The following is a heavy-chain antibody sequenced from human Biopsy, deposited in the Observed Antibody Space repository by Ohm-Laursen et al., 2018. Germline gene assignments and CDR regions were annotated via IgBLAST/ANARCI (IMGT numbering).Heavy chain of an antibody. CDR1: GYTLTELS. Sequence: ASVKVSCKVSGYTLTELSMHWVRQAPGKGLVWMGGFAPENGKTVYAQNFQARVSMTEDTSTDTAYMGLRSLRSEDTAVYYCAADINVWNVNYWGQGTQVTVSS. D-gene: IGHD1-1*01. V-gene: IGHV1-24*01. CDR3: AADINVWNVNY. CDR2: FAPENGKT. J-gene: IGHJ4*02.